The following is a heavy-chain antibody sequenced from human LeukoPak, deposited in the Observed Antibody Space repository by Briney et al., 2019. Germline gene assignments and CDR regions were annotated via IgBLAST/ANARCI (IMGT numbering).Heavy chain of an antibody. Sequence: GGSLRLSCAASGFTFSSYWMHWVRQAPGKGLVWVSRINSDGSSTSYADSVKGRFTISRDNAKNTLYLQMNSLRAEDTAVYYCARGPYGDYDFYYYYGMDVWGQGTTVTVSS. CDR1: GFTFSSYW. CDR2: INSDGSST. CDR3: ARGPYGDYDFYYYYGMDV. D-gene: IGHD4-17*01. J-gene: IGHJ6*02. V-gene: IGHV3-74*01.